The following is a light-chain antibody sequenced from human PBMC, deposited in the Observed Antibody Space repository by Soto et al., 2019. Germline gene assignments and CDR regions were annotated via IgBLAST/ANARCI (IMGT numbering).Light chain of an antibody. CDR3: LQDYNYPWT. CDR2: AAS. V-gene: IGKV1-6*01. Sequence: AIQMTQSPSSLSASVGDRVTITCRASQGIRNDLGWYQQKPGKATKLLIYAASGLQSGVPSRFSSCESGTDFTLTITSLQPEDFATYYCLQDYNYPWTFGQGTKVEIK. CDR1: QGIRND. J-gene: IGKJ1*01.